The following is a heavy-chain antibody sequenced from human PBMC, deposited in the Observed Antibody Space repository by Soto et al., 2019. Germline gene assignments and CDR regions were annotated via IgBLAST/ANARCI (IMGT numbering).Heavy chain of an antibody. D-gene: IGHD2-8*02. CDR3: ARDKITGLFDY. CDR2: INHSGST. Sequence: SETLSLTCAVYGGSFSGYSWTWIRQPPWTGLEWIGEINHSGSTNYNPSLKSRVTISVDTSKNQFSLKLTSVTAADTAVYYCARDKITGLFDYWGQGALVTVSS. CDR1: GGSFSGYS. J-gene: IGHJ4*02. V-gene: IGHV4-34*01.